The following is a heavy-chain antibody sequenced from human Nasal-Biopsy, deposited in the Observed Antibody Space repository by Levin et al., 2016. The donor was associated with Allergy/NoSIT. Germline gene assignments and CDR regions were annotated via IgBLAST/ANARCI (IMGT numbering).Heavy chain of an antibody. J-gene: IGHJ5*02. D-gene: IGHD3-3*01. CDR1: GGSISSGDYP. Sequence: SETLSLTCAVSGGSISSGDYPWNWIRQAPGKGLEWIGYIYQSGSTYYNPSLKSRVTISVDRSKNQFSLKLTSVTAADTAVYYCARDFGSGAFDPWGQGTLVTVSS. V-gene: IGHV4-30-2*01. CDR3: ARDFGSGAFDP. CDR2: IYQSGST.